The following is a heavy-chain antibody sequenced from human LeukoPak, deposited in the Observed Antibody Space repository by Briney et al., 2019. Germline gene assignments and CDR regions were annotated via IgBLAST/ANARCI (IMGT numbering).Heavy chain of an antibody. CDR2: ISGSGGST. CDR1: GFTFSSYA. D-gene: IGHD1-14*01. CDR3: AKVSKNGNRGPIDY. V-gene: IGHV3-23*01. Sequence: GGSLRLSCAASGFTFSSYAVSWVRQAPGKGLEWVLAISGSGGSTYYADSVKGRFTISRDNSKNTLYLQMNSLRAEDTAVYYCAKVSKNGNRGPIDYWGQGTLVTVSS. J-gene: IGHJ4*02.